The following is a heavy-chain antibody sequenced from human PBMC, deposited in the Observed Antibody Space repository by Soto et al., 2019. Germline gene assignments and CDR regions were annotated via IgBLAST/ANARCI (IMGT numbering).Heavy chain of an antibody. CDR3: AKGDNLGPKTGYAFDP. J-gene: IGHJ5*02. CDR1: GDSVSSNTAS. Sequence: SQTLSLTCAISGDSVSSNTASWNWIRQSPSRGLEWLGRTYFRSKWYNDYAVSVKSRIIINPATSNNQFSPQLNSVTPEDTAVYFCAKGDNLGPKTGYAFDPWGQGIMVTVSS. CDR2: TYFRSKWYN. V-gene: IGHV6-1*01. D-gene: IGHD5-12*01.